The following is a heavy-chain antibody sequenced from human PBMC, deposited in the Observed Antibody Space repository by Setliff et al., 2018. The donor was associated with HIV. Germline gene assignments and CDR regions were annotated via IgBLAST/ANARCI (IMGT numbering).Heavy chain of an antibody. CDR2: ISYGSTYI. V-gene: IGHV3-21*05. CDR3: ARSGGIGNYHWDV. Sequence: GGSLRLSCAASGFVLANYDISWVRQAPGKGLEWVSYISYGSTYIYQSDSVRGRFTISRDDAKKSLYLQMNSLGAEDTAVYYCARSGGIGNYHWDVWGKGTTVTVSS. D-gene: IGHD3-16*01. J-gene: IGHJ6*03. CDR1: GFVLANYD.